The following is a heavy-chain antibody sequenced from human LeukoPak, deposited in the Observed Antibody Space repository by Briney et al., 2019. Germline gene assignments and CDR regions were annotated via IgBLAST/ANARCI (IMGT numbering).Heavy chain of an antibody. J-gene: IGHJ4*03. CDR3: AREAMNYDSSGYSYLPDY. CDR1: GFTFSSYW. Sequence: GGSLRLSCAASGFTFSSYWMSWVRQAPGKGLEWVANIKQDGSEKYYVDSVKGRFTISRDNAKNSLYLQMNSLRAEDTAVYYCAREAMNYDSSGYSYLPDYWGQGTTVTVSS. CDR2: IKQDGSEK. D-gene: IGHD3-22*01. V-gene: IGHV3-7*01.